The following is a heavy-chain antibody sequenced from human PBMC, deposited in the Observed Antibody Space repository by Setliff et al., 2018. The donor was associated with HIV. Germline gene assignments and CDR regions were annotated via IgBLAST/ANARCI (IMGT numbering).Heavy chain of an antibody. J-gene: IGHJ6*02. CDR1: NGSISSGTFY. CDR2: INTSGST. D-gene: IGHD3-10*01. V-gene: IGHV4-61*02. CDR3: ARDNPYYYGSGSHRYYAMDV. Sequence: SETLSLTCTVSNGSISSGTFYWNWIRQPAGKGLEWIGRINTSGSTNYNPSLKSRLTISVDTSKNQISLKLSSVTAADTAVYYCARDNPYYYGSGSHRYYAMDVWGQGTTVTVSS.